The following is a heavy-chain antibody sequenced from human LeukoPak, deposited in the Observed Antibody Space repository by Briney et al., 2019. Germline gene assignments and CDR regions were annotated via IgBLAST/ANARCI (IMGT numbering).Heavy chain of an antibody. CDR2: ISSSGSTI. CDR1: GFTFSSYE. D-gene: IGHD5-12*01. J-gene: IGHJ4*02. V-gene: IGHV3-48*03. Sequence: GGSLRLSCAASGFTFSSYEMNWVRQAPGKGLEWVSYISSSGSTIYYADSVKGRFTISRDNSKNTLYLQMNSLRAEDTAVYYCAKVGGYTNYWGQGTLVTVSS. CDR3: AKVGGYTNY.